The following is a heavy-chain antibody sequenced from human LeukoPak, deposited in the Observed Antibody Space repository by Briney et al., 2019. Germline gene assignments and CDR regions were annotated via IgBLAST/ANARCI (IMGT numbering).Heavy chain of an antibody. D-gene: IGHD3-9*01. Sequence: GGSLRLSCAASGFTFSSYAMSWVRQAPGKGLEWVSGISGSGGSTYYADSVKGRFTISRDNSKNTLYLQVNSLRAEDTAVYYCAKCARVDWLPIDYWGQGTLVTVSS. CDR1: GFTFSSYA. CDR3: AKCARVDWLPIDY. V-gene: IGHV3-23*01. CDR2: ISGSGGST. J-gene: IGHJ4*02.